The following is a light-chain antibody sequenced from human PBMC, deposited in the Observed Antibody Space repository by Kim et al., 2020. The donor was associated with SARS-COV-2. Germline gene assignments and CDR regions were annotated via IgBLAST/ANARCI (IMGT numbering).Light chain of an antibody. CDR2: QDT. Sequence: SVSPRKTASITSSGDELGDKFTCWYQQKAGQSPVLVIYQDTKRPSGIPARFSGSNSGNTATLTISETQAVDEADYYCQAWDSRTGVFGPGTKVTVL. CDR1: ELGDKF. J-gene: IGLJ1*01. V-gene: IGLV3-1*01. CDR3: QAWDSRTGV.